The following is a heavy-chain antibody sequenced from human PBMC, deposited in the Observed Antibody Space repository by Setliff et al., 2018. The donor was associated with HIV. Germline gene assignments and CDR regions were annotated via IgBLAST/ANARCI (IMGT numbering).Heavy chain of an antibody. CDR3: ASEAWTSYRSSSGYYYYNMDV. CDR1: GDSVSSASYY. J-gene: IGHJ6*03. Sequence: KTSETLSLTCTVSGDSVSSASYYWSWIRQPPGKGLEWIGYIYYSGTTKYNPSLKSRVTISVDTSKNQFSLKLSSVTAADTAVYYCASEAWTSYRSSSGYYYYNMDVWVKGTTVTVSS. D-gene: IGHD6-6*01. CDR2: IYYSGTT. V-gene: IGHV4-61*01.